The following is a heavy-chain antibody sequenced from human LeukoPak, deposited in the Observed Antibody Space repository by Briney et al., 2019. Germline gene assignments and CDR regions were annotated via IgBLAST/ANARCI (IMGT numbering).Heavy chain of an antibody. Sequence: PSQTLSLTCTVSGGSISSGGYYWSWIRQPPGKGLEWIGYIYHSGSTYYNPSLKSRVTISVDTSKNQFSLKLSSVTAADTAVYYCARGRGLGTMVRGVNTYNWFDPWGQGTLVTVSS. J-gene: IGHJ5*02. CDR3: ARGRGLGTMVRGVNTYNWFDP. V-gene: IGHV4-30-2*05. CDR1: GGSISSGGYY. D-gene: IGHD3-10*01. CDR2: IYHSGST.